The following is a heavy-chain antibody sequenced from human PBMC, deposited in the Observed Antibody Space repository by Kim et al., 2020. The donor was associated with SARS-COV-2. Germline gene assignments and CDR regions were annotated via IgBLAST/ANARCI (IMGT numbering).Heavy chain of an antibody. J-gene: IGHJ2*01. V-gene: IGHV1-58*01. CDR2: IVVGSGNT. CDR1: GFTFTSSA. Sequence: SVKVSCKASGFTFTSSAVQWVRQARGQRLEWIGWIVVGSGNTNYAQKFQERVTITRDMSTSTAYMELSSLRSEDTAVYYCAADRFGGYSYGSSSYNWYFDLWGRGTLVTVSS. CDR3: AADRFGGYSYGSSSYNWYFDL. D-gene: IGHD5-18*01.